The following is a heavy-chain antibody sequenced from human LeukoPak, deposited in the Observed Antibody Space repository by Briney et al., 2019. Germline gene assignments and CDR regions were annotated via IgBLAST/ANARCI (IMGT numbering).Heavy chain of an antibody. CDR2: IYSGGST. J-gene: IGHJ4*02. D-gene: IGHD3-3*01. Sequence: GGSLRLSCAASGFTVSSNYMSWVRQAPGKGLEWVSVIYSGGSTYYADSVKGRFTISRDNSKNTLYLQMNSLRAEDTAVYYCAAHSATYYDFWSGNFGSLDYWGQGTLVTVSS. CDR3: AAHSATYYDFWSGNFGSLDY. CDR1: GFTVSSNY. V-gene: IGHV3-66*01.